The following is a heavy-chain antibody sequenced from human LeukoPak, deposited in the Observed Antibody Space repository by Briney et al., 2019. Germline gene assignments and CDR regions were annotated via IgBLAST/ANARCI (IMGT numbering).Heavy chain of an antibody. Sequence: GGSPRLSCAASGFTFSSYDMSWVRQAPGKGLEWVSAISGSGGSTYYADSVKGRFTISRDNSKNTLYLQMNSLRAEDTAVYYCADTYYYDSSGPPLFDYWGQGTLVTVSS. CDR3: ADTYYYDSSGPPLFDY. J-gene: IGHJ4*02. V-gene: IGHV3-23*01. D-gene: IGHD3-22*01. CDR1: GFTFSSYD. CDR2: ISGSGGST.